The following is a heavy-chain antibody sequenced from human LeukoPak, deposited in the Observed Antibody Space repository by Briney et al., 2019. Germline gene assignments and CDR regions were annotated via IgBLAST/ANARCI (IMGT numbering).Heavy chain of an antibody. CDR2: IYYSGST. V-gene: IGHV4-59*01. Sequence: SETLSLTCTVSGGSISSYYWSWIRQPPGKGLEWIGYIYYSGSTNYNPSLKSRVTISVDTSKNQFSLKLSSVTAADTAVYYCARGGRDFWSGYSSFDYWGQGTLVTVSS. J-gene: IGHJ4*02. CDR1: GGSISSYY. CDR3: ARGGRDFWSGYSSFDY. D-gene: IGHD3-3*01.